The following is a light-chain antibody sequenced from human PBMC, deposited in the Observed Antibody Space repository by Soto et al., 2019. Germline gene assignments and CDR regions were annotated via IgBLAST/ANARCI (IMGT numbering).Light chain of an antibody. CDR2: DAS. V-gene: IGKV3-20*01. CDR3: HQYDNAPQT. CDR1: QSVTSY. J-gene: IGKJ2*01. Sequence: EIELTQSPATLSLSPGERATLSCRASQSVTSYLAWYQQEPGQAPRLLIYDASSRATGIPDRFSGSGSGTDFTLTISRLEPEDFAVYYCHQYDNAPQTYGQGTKVDIK.